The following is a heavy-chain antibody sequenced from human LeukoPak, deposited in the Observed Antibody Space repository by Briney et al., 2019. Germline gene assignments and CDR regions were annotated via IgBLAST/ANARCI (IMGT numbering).Heavy chain of an antibody. D-gene: IGHD3-22*01. Sequence: GGSLRLSCAASGFTFSSYWMHWVRQVPGKGLEWVSSISSSSSYIYYADSVKGRFTISRDNAKNSLYLQMNSLRAEDTAVYYCARAVPSTYYYDSSGYPDYWGQGTLVTVSS. CDR1: GFTFSSYW. CDR2: ISSSSSYI. J-gene: IGHJ4*02. CDR3: ARAVPSTYYYDSSGYPDY. V-gene: IGHV3-21*01.